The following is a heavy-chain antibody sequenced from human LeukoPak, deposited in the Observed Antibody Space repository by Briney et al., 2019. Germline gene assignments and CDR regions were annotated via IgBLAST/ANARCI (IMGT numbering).Heavy chain of an antibody. Sequence: GGSLRLSCAASGFTFSSYAMSWVRQASGKWLEWVSAISGSGGSTYYADSVNGRLPISRDNSKNTLYLQMNSLRAEDTAVYYCAITTVAGNVGLFYWGQGTLVTVSS. V-gene: IGHV3-23*01. J-gene: IGHJ4*02. CDR1: GFTFSSYA. CDR2: ISGSGGST. CDR3: AITTVAGNVGLFY. D-gene: IGHD6-19*01.